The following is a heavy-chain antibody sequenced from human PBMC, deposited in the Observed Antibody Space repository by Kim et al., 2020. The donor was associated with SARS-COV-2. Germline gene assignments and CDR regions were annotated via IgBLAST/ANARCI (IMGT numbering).Heavy chain of an antibody. CDR2: ICYDASNE. V-gene: IGHV3-33*01. CDR3: ARMSWTGEFDY. J-gene: IGHJ4*02. Sequence: GGSLRLSCAASGFIFKNYAMHWVRQAPGKGLEWVAVICYDASNEYYADSVKGRFTISRDNFKKILYLQMNSLRAEDTAVYYCARMSWTGEFDYWGQGTLVIVSS. CDR1: GFIFKNYA. D-gene: IGHD3-16*01.